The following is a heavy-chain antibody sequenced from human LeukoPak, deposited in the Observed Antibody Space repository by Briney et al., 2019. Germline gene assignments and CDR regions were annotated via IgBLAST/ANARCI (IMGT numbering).Heavy chain of an antibody. J-gene: IGHJ4*02. V-gene: IGHV4-59*08. D-gene: IGHD4-11*01. CDR2: IYYSGST. CDR1: GGSISSYY. CDR3: ARGYSKADY. Sequence: SETLSLTCTVSGGSISSYYWSWIRQPPGKGLEWIGYIYYSGSTNCNPSLKSRVTISVDTSKNQFSLKLSSVTAAVTAVYYCARGYSKADYWGQGTLVTVSS.